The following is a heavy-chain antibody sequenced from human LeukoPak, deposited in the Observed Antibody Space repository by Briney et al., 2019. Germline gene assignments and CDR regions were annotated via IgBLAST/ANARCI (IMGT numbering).Heavy chain of an antibody. V-gene: IGHV1-46*01. CDR1: GYTFTSYY. Sequence: ASVKVSCKASGYTFTSYYMHWVRQAPGQGLEWMGIINPSGGSTSYAQKFQGRVTMTRDMSTSTVYMELSSLRAEDTAVYYCAMRYLNYYDSSMPYFQHWGQGTLVTVSS. J-gene: IGHJ1*01. CDR2: INPSGGST. CDR3: AMRYLNYYDSSMPYFQH. D-gene: IGHD3-22*01.